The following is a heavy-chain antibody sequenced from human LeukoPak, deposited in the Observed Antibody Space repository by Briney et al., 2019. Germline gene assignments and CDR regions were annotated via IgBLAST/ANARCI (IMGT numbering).Heavy chain of an antibody. Sequence: SEALSLTCTVSGGSISSSSYYWGWIRQPPGKGLEWIGSIYYSGSTDYNPSLKSRVTISIDTSKNQFSLKLSSVTAADTAVYYCARVSTVTILYYYYYMDVWGKGTTVTVSS. CDR3: ARVSTVTILYYYYYMDV. D-gene: IGHD4-17*01. CDR2: IYYSGST. J-gene: IGHJ6*03. V-gene: IGHV4-39*07. CDR1: GGSISSSSYY.